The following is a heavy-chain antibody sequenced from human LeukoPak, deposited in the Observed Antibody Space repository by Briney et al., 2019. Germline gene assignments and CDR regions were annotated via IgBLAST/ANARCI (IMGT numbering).Heavy chain of an antibody. CDR1: GFPFSSHA. Sequence: PGGSLRLSCAASGFPFSSHAMTWVRQSPGKGLECLSVISGSGGTTYYADSVKGRFTITRDNSKNTLYLQMNSLGAEDTAVFYCVRAAGNIYGMDVWGQGTTVTVSS. J-gene: IGHJ6*02. CDR2: ISGSGGTT. CDR3: VRAAGNIYGMDV. D-gene: IGHD6-25*01. V-gene: IGHV3-23*01.